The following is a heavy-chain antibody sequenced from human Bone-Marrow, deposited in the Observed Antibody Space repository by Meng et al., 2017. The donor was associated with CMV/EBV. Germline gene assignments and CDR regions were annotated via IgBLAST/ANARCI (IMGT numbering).Heavy chain of an antibody. Sequence: SETLSLTCTVSGGSISSSSYYWGWIRQPPGKGLEWIGSIYYSGSTYYNPSLKSRVPISVDTSKNQFPLKLSSVTAADTAVYYCARVHMVRGVMTYYYYYGMDVRGQGTTVTVSS. CDR2: IYYSGST. CDR3: ARVHMVRGVMTYYYYYGMDV. J-gene: IGHJ6*02. CDR1: GGSISSSSYY. D-gene: IGHD3-10*01. V-gene: IGHV4-39*06.